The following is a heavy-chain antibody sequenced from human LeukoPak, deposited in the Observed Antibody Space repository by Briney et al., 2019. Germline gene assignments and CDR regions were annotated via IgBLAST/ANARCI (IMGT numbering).Heavy chain of an antibody. Sequence: GGSLRLSCAASGFTFSDHYMNWVRQAPGKGLEWVGHTRNKANSYTTEYAASVKGRFTISRDDSKNSLYLQMNSLKTEDTAVYYCARNKGYSSSWTPFDYWGQGTLVTVSS. CDR3: ARNKGYSSSWTPFDY. CDR2: TRNKANSYTT. CDR1: GFTFSDHY. D-gene: IGHD6-13*01. J-gene: IGHJ4*02. V-gene: IGHV3-72*01.